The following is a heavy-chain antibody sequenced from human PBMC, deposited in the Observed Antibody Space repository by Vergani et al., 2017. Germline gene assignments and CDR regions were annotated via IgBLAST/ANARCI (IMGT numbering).Heavy chain of an antibody. Sequence: QVQLQESGPGLVKPSETLSLTCTVSGGSISSYYWSWIRQPAGKGLEWIGRIYTSGSTNYSPSFQGHVTISADKSISTAYLQWSSLKASDTAMYYCARVSGSIDYWGQGTLVTVSS. CDR2: IYTSGST. V-gene: IGHV4-4*07. CDR1: GGSISSYY. CDR3: ARVSGSIDY. D-gene: IGHD1-26*01. J-gene: IGHJ4*02.